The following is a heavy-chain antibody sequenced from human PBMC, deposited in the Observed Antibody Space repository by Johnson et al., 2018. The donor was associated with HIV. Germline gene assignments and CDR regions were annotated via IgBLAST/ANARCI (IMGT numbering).Heavy chain of an antibody. Sequence: VQLVESGGGLIQPGGSLRLSCAASGFTVSSNYMSWVRQAPGKGLEWVSVIYSGGSTYYADSVKGRFTISRDNSKNTLYLQMNSLRAEDTAVYYCAGAGYYYGSSGYYSLAFDIWGQGTMVTVSS. D-gene: IGHD3-22*01. V-gene: IGHV3-53*01. CDR3: AGAGYYYGSSGYYSLAFDI. J-gene: IGHJ3*02. CDR2: IYSGGST. CDR1: GFTVSSNY.